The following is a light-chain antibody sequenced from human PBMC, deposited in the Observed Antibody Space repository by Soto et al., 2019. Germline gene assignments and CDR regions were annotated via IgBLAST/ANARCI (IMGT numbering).Light chain of an antibody. V-gene: IGKV1-5*03. J-gene: IGKJ1*01. CDR3: QHYNSFSRT. CDR1: DNIAPW. Sequence: DIQMTQSPSTLSASVGDRVAITCRASDNIAPWVAWYQQKPGKAPKLLIYKAANLADEVPSRFAGSGSGTDFTHTTTRLQPDDFATYYCQHYNSFSRTFGQGTKVE. CDR2: KAA.